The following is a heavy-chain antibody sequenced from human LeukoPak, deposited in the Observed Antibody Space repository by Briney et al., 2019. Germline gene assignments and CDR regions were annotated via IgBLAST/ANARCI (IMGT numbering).Heavy chain of an antibody. CDR1: GFTLSSYC. CDR3: ARGSAGAFDY. D-gene: IGHD6-13*01. Sequence: GGSLRLSCAASGFTLSSYCMGWVRQAPGKGLEWVANINQDGGGKYYVDSVKGRFSISRDNAKNSLFLQMNSLRDEDTAVYYCARGSAGAFDYWGQGTLVTVSS. V-gene: IGHV3-7*05. J-gene: IGHJ4*02. CDR2: INQDGGGK.